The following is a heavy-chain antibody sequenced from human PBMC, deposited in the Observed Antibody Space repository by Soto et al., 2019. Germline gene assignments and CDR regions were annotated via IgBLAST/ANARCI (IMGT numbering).Heavy chain of an antibody. D-gene: IGHD3-22*01. J-gene: IGHJ4*02. CDR3: ALYYYDSSGHWGYFDY. CDR1: GFTFSSYA. CDR2: ISGSGGST. Sequence: GGSLRLSCAASGFTFSSYAMSWVRQAPGKGLEWVSAISGSGGSTYCADSVKGRFTISRDNSKNTLYLQMNSLRAEDTAVYYCALYYYDSSGHWGYFDYWGQGTLVTVSS. V-gene: IGHV3-23*01.